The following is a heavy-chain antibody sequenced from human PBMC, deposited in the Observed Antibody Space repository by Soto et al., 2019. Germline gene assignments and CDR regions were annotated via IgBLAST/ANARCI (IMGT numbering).Heavy chain of an antibody. Sequence: SDTLALTCAVPRCSITSTTWWHWFRQPPGKGLEWIGEIHHDGSTNYNPSLKSRVIISVDTSNNQLSLKLRSVTAADTAVYYCARHDGFSSGWIFDYWGHGTLVTVS. CDR2: IHHDGST. V-gene: IGHV4-4*02. D-gene: IGHD6-19*01. J-gene: IGHJ4*01. CDR3: ARHDGFSSGWIFDY. CDR1: RCSITSTTW.